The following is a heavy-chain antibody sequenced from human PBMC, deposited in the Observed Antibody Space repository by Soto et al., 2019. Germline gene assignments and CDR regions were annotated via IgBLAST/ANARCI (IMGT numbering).Heavy chain of an antibody. Sequence: ASVKVSCKASGYTFTGHYLNWLRQAPGQGLEWMGWINPKSGGTDYAQKFQGRVTMTRDTSISTAYMELSRLTSDDTAVYYCARDLLTTDTVDYWGQGTLVTVSS. D-gene: IGHD4-4*01. J-gene: IGHJ4*02. V-gene: IGHV1-2*02. CDR1: GYTFTGHY. CDR3: ARDLLTTDTVDY. CDR2: INPKSGGT.